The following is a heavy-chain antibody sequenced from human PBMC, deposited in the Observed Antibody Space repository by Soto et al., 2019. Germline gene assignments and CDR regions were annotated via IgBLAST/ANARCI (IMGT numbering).Heavy chain of an antibody. V-gene: IGHV4-59*01. CDR3: ARAYGDCFDY. Sequence: PSETLSLTCTVSGGSISSYYWSWIRQPPGKGLEWIGYIYYSGSTNYNPSLKSRVTISVDTSKNQFSLKLSSVTAADTAVYYCARAYGDCFDYWRQGTLVTSPQ. CDR1: GGSISSYY. D-gene: IGHD4-17*01. CDR2: IYYSGST. J-gene: IGHJ4*02.